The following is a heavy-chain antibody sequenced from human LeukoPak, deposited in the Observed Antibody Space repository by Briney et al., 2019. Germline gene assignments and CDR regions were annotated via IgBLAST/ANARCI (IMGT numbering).Heavy chain of an antibody. CDR3: ARGAYSSGWTTFDY. V-gene: IGHV3-30*04. CDR2: ISYDGSIK. D-gene: IGHD6-19*01. J-gene: IGHJ4*02. Sequence: PGGSLRLSCAASGFTFRSYAMHWVRQAPGKGLVWVALISYDGSIKSYADSVKGRSTISRDNSKNTLYMQMNSLRTDDTAVYYCARGAYSSGWTTFDYWGQGILVTVSS. CDR1: GFTFRSYA.